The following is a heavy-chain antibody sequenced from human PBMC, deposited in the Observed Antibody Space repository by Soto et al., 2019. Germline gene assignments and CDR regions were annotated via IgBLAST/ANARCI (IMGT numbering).Heavy chain of an antibody. D-gene: IGHD1-1*01. CDR1: GGSFSGYY. V-gene: IGHV4-34*01. J-gene: IGHJ4*02. CDR3: ARLSTIFDY. CDR2: INHSGST. Sequence: PSETLSLTCAVYGGSFSGYYWSWIRQPPGKGLEWIGEINHSGSTNYNPSLESRVTISVDTSKNQFALKLSSVTAADTAVYYCARLSTIFDYWGQGTLVTVSS.